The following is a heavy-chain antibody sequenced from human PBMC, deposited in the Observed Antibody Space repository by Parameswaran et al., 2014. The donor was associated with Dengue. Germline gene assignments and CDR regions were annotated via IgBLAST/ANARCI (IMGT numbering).Heavy chain of an antibody. CDR2: ISAYNGNT. V-gene: IGHV1-18*01. Sequence: ASVKVSCKASGYTFTSYGISWVRQAPGQGLEWMGWISAYNGNTNYAQKLQGRVTMTTDTSTSTAYMELRSLRSDDTAVYYCARAQGDIVVVPAAMLAFDIWGQGTMVTVSS. J-gene: IGHJ3*02. CDR3: ARAQGDIVVVPAAMLAFDI. CDR1: GYTFTSYG. D-gene: IGHD2-2*01.